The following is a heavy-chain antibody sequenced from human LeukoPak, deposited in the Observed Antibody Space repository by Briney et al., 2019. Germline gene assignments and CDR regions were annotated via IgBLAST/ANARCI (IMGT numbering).Heavy chain of an antibody. J-gene: IGHJ4*02. D-gene: IGHD5-18*01. CDR2: IGTAGDT. V-gene: IGHV3-13*01. Sequence: GALRLSCAASGFTFSSYDMHWVRQATGKGLEWVSAIGTAGDTYYPGSVKGRFTISRENAKNSLYLQMNSLRAGDTAVYYCARASGYSYGYYSDYWGQGTLVTVSS. CDR3: ARASGYSYGYYSDY. CDR1: GFTFSSYD.